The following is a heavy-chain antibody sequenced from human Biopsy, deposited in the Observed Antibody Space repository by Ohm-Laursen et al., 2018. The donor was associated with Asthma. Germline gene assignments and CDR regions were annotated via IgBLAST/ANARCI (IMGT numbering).Heavy chain of an antibody. J-gene: IGHJ4*02. Sequence: SLRLSCAATGFSFSNYGMHWVRQAPGKGLDWVAVISFDGTNRNYTDSVKGRFTISRDNSGNTLHLEMNSLRAEDTAVYFCAKEVFPGWELRRGPDYWGQGTLVTVSS. CDR1: GFSFSNYG. CDR3: AKEVFPGWELRRGPDY. CDR2: ISFDGTNR. D-gene: IGHD1-26*01. V-gene: IGHV3-30*18.